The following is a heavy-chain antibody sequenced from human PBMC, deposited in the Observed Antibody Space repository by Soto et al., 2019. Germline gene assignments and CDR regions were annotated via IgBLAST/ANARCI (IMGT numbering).Heavy chain of an antibody. CDR3: ATSNWFDP. CDR2: IYYSGST. Sequence: QLQLQESGPGLVKPSETLSLTCTVSGGSISSRGYYWGWIRQPPGKGLEWIGTIYYSGSTSYNPSXKSRVTISVDTSKNQFSLKLSSVTAADTAVYYCATSNWFDPWGQGTLVTVSS. J-gene: IGHJ5*02. V-gene: IGHV4-39*01. CDR1: GGSISSRGYY.